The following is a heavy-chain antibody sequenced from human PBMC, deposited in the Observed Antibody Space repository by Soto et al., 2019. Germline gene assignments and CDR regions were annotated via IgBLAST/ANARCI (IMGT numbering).Heavy chain of an antibody. CDR1: GGSXSSSSYY. Sequence: SETLSLTCTVSGGSXSSSSYYWGWLRQPPGKGLEWIGSIYYSGSTYYNPSLKSRVTISVDTSKNQFSLKLSSVTAADTAVYYCARPIAGARLPFDYWGQGTLVTVSS. CDR3: ARPIAGARLPFDY. D-gene: IGHD6-13*01. CDR2: IYYSGST. J-gene: IGHJ4*02. V-gene: IGHV4-39*07.